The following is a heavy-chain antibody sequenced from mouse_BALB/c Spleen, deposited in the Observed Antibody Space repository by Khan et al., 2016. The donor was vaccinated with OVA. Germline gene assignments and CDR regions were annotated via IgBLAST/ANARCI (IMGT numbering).Heavy chain of an antibody. Sequence: QVQLKQSGAELARPGASVRMSCKASGYTFTSNTMHWVKQRPGQGLEWIGYINPRSGYTNYNQNFKDKATLTADKSSSTAYMQLSSLTSEDSAGYYCARRTTGYTMDYWGQGTSVTVSS. CDR1: GYTFTSNT. D-gene: IGHD2-14*01. V-gene: IGHV1-4*01. CDR3: ARRTTGYTMDY. J-gene: IGHJ4*01. CDR2: INPRSGYT.